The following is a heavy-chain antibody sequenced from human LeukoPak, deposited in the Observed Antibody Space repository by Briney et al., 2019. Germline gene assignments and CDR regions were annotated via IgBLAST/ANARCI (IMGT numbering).Heavy chain of an antibody. D-gene: IGHD3-22*01. Sequence: GGSLRLSCAASGFTFSSYGMHWVRQAPGKGLEWVAFIRYDGSNKYYADSVKGRFTISRDNSKNTLYLQMNSLRAEDTAVYYCAKDTRNRYYYDSSGYYYLDYWGQGTLVTVSS. J-gene: IGHJ4*02. V-gene: IGHV3-30*02. CDR1: GFTFSSYG. CDR2: IRYDGSNK. CDR3: AKDTRNRYYYDSSGYYYLDY.